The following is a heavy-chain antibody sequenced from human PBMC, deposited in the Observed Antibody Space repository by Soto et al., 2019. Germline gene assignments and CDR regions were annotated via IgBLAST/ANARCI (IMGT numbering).Heavy chain of an antibody. CDR3: ARSKYYDSSGYYYEAFAI. CDR2: IYHSGST. V-gene: IGHV4-30-2*01. Sequence: PSETLSLTCAVSGGSISSGGYSWSWIRQPPGKGLEWIGYIYHSGSTYYNPSLKSRVTISVDRSKNQFSLKLSSVTAADTAVYYCARSKYYDSSGYYYEAFAIWGRGTMVPVSS. CDR1: GGSISSGGYS. D-gene: IGHD3-22*01. J-gene: IGHJ3*02.